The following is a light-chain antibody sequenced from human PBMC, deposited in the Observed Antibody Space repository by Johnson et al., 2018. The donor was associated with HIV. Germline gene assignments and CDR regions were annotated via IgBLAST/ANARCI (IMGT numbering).Light chain of an antibody. CDR2: ENN. Sequence: QAVLTQPPSVSAAPGQKVTISCSGSSSNIGNNYVSWYQQLPGTAPKLLIYENNKRPSGIPDRFSGSTSGTSTTLAITGLQTGDEADYYCGTWDSSLNSYVFGTGTKVSVL. CDR1: SSNIGNNY. V-gene: IGLV1-51*02. J-gene: IGLJ1*01. CDR3: GTWDSSLNSYV.